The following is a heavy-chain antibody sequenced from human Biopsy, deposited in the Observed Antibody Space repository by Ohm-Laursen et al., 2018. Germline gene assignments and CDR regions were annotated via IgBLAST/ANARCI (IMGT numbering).Heavy chain of an antibody. V-gene: IGHV4-59*01. D-gene: IGHD3-22*01. CDR1: GDSISSYY. CDR3: ARDRGYYSDRTVPGYFDL. J-gene: IGHJ2*01. Sequence: SQTLSLTCTVSGDSISSYYWSWIRQPPGKGREWTGYVYYTGSTGCNPSLQSRVTISVDTSKNHFSLRLRSVTPAGTGIYYCARDRGYYSDRTVPGYFDLWGRGTLVTVSS. CDR2: VYYTGST.